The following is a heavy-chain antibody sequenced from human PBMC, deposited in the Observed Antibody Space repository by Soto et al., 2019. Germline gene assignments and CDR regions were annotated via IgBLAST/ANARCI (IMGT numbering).Heavy chain of an antibody. J-gene: IGHJ6*02. CDR2: IYPGDSDT. V-gene: IGHV5-51*01. D-gene: IGHD5-18*01. Sequence: GEALKISCKGSGYGFTSYWIGWVRQMPGKGLEWVGIIYPGDSDTRYSPSFQGQVTISADKSISTAYLQWSSLKASDTAIYYCARRDQLGYYYYGMDVWGQGTTVTVSS. CDR1: GYGFTSYW. CDR3: ARRDQLGYYYYGMDV.